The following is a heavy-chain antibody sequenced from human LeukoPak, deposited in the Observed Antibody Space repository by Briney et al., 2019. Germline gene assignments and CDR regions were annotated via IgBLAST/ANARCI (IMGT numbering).Heavy chain of an antibody. CDR2: IYSGGST. CDR1: GFTVSSSY. V-gene: IGHV3-53*01. D-gene: IGHD3-3*01. Sequence: PGGSLRLSCAASGFTVSSSYMSWVRQAPGKGLEWVSVIYSGGSTYYAESVKGRFTISRDNSKNTLYLQMNSLRAEDTAVYYCARDKLEAYDFWSGVSYYYYMDVWGKGTTVTVSS. J-gene: IGHJ6*03. CDR3: ARDKLEAYDFWSGVSYYYYMDV.